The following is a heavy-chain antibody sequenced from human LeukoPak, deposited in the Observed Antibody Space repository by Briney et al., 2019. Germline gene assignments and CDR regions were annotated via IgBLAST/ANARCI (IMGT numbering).Heavy chain of an antibody. V-gene: IGHV4-30-2*01. CDR3: LTSKGSAFDI. CDR1: GGSISSGGYY. J-gene: IGHJ3*02. Sequence: SETLSLTCTVSGGSISSGGYYWSWIRQPPGKGLEWIGYIYHSGSTYYNPSLKSRVTISVDRSKNQFSLKLSSVTAADTAVYYCLTSKGSAFDIWGQGTMVTVSS. CDR2: IYHSGST. D-gene: IGHD3-10*01.